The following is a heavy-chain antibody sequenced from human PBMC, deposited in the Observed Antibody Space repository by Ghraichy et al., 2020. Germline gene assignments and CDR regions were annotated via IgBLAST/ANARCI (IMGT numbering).Heavy chain of an antibody. CDR3: AKTRAQQLVRWYFDL. V-gene: IGHV3-23*01. CDR2: ISGSGGST. Sequence: GGSLRLSCAASGFTFSSYAMSWVRQAPGKGLEWVSAISGSGGSTYYADSVKGRFTISRDNSKNTLYLQMNSLRAEDTAVYYCAKTRAQQLVRWYFDLWGRGTLVTVSS. CDR1: GFTFSSYA. D-gene: IGHD6-6*01. J-gene: IGHJ2*01.